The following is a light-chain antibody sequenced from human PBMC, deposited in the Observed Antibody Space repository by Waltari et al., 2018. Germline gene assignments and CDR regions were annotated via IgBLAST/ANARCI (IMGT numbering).Light chain of an antibody. CDR2: DVS. CDR1: SNDVGGFNS. CDR3: SSQSSNDVVL. Sequence: QAALTQPASVSGSPGQSVTLLCAGTSNDVGGFNSFSWYQEHPGQAPRVIIYDVSDRPSGVSDRFSGSKSGNTASLTISGLQAEDEADYYYSSQSSNDVVLFGGGTKLTVL. J-gene: IGLJ2*01. V-gene: IGLV2-14*01.